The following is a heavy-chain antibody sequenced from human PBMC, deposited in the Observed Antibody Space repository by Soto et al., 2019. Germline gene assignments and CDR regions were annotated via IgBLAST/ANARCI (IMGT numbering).Heavy chain of an antibody. CDR1: GGTFSSYA. Sequence: SVKVSCKASGGTFSSYAISWVRQAPGQGLEWMGGIIPIFGTTNYAQKFQGRVTITADKSTSTAYMELSSLRSEDTAVYYCARDYLYYYDSSGKMDAFDIWGQGTMVTVSS. CDR3: ARDYLYYYDSSGKMDAFDI. J-gene: IGHJ3*02. V-gene: IGHV1-69*06. CDR2: IIPIFGTT. D-gene: IGHD3-22*01.